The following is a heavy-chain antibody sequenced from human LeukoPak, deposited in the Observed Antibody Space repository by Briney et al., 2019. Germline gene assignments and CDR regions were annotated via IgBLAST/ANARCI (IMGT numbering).Heavy chain of an antibody. Sequence: SQTLSLTCAICGDSVSSNSAAWNWIRQSPSRGLEWLGRTYYRSKWYNDYAVSVKSRITINPDTSKNQFSLQLNSVTPEDTAVYYCARGLSYSSSWARYNWFDPWGQGTLVTVSS. CDR2: TYYRSKWYN. CDR1: GDSVSSNSAA. D-gene: IGHD6-13*01. CDR3: ARGLSYSSSWARYNWFDP. J-gene: IGHJ5*02. V-gene: IGHV6-1*01.